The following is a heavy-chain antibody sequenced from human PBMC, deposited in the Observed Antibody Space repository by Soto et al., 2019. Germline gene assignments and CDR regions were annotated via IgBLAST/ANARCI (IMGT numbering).Heavy chain of an antibody. Sequence: QVQLVESGGGVVQPGRSLRLSCAASGFTFSSYAMHWVRQAPGKGLEWVAVISYDGSNKYYADSLKGRFTISRDNSKNTLYLQMNSRRAGDTAVYYCARDPQNGYSSSGPAFDYWGQGTLVTVSS. CDR2: ISYDGSNK. CDR1: GFTFSSYA. J-gene: IGHJ4*02. CDR3: ARDPQNGYSSSGPAFDY. V-gene: IGHV3-30-3*01. D-gene: IGHD6-6*01.